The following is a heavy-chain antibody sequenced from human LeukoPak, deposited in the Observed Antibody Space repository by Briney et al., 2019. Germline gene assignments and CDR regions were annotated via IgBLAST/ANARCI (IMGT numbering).Heavy chain of an antibody. Sequence: PGGSLRLSCAXSGFTFSSYAMSWVRQAPGKGLEWVSAISGSGGSTYYADSVKGRFTISRDNSKNTLYLQMNSLRAEDTAVYYCAKDGIPDIVVVPAAMDYWGQGTLVTVSS. CDR2: ISGSGGST. J-gene: IGHJ4*02. CDR1: GFTFSSYA. CDR3: AKDGIPDIVVVPAAMDY. D-gene: IGHD2-2*01. V-gene: IGHV3-23*01.